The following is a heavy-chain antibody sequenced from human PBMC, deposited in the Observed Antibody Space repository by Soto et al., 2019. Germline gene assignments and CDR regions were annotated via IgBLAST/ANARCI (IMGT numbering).Heavy chain of an antibody. CDR3: ARETKGQVNDYGGMLDF. J-gene: IGHJ4*02. Sequence: PGGSLRLSCAASGFTFSSYWMSWVRQAPGKGLEWVANIKQDGSEKYYVDSVKGRYTISRDNAKNSLYLQMNSLRAEDTAVYYCARETKGQVNDYGGMLDFWGPGTLVTVSS. CDR1: GFTFSSYW. V-gene: IGHV3-7*03. CDR2: IKQDGSEK. D-gene: IGHD4-17*01.